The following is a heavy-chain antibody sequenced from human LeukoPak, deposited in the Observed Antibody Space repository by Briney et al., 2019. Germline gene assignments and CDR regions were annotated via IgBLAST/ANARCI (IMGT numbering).Heavy chain of an antibody. CDR3: ARRGRYCSGGSCYGYADY. V-gene: IGHV5-51*01. CDR2: IYPGDSDT. D-gene: IGHD2-15*01. Sequence: GESLKISCKGSGYSFTSYWIGWVRQMPGKGLEWMGIIYPGDSDTRYSPSFQGQVTISADKSISTAYLQWSSLKASDTAMYYCARRGRYCSGGSCYGYADYWGQGTWSPSPQ. CDR1: GYSFTSYW. J-gene: IGHJ4*02.